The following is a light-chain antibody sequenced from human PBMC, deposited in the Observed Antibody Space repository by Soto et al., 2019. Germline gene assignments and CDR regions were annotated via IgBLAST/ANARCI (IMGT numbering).Light chain of an antibody. J-gene: IGKJ5*01. CDR2: DAS. CDR3: QQYNNWPTT. Sequence: EIVLTQSPATLSLSPGERATLSCRASQSISNSLAWYQQKPGQAPSLLIFDASKRATGIPAGFSGSGSGTDFTLTITSLEPEDFAIYFCQQYNNWPTTFGQGTRLEIK. V-gene: IGKV3-11*01. CDR1: QSISNS.